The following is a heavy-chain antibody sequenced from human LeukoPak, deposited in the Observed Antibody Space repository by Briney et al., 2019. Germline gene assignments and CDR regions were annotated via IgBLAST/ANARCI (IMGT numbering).Heavy chain of an antibody. CDR1: GYTLTDLS. Sequence: GASVKVSCRVSGYTLTDLSMHWVRQAPGKGLEWMGGFDPEDGETIYAQKFQGRVTMTEDTSTDTAYMELSSLRSEDTAVYYCASYIVGARGFDYWGQGTLVTVSS. J-gene: IGHJ4*02. V-gene: IGHV1-24*01. CDR3: ASYIVGARGFDY. CDR2: FDPEDGET. D-gene: IGHD1-26*01.